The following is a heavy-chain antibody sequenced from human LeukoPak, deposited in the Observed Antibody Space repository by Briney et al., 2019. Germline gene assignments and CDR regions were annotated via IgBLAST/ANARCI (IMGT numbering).Heavy chain of an antibody. Sequence: GASVKVSCKASGYTFTSYGISWVRQAPGQGLEWMGWISAYNGNTNYAQKLQGRVTMTTDTSTSTAYMELRSLRSDDTAVYYCARAPPAPPITRVGGVLLFSTWGKGTLVPASS. V-gene: IGHV1-18*01. CDR3: ARAPPAPPITRVGGVLLFST. CDR2: ISAYNGNT. D-gene: IGHD3-10*01. J-gene: IGHJ4*02. CDR1: GYTFTSYG.